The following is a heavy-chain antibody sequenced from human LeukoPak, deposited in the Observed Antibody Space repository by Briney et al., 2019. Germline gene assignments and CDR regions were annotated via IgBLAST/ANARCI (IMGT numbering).Heavy chain of an antibody. Sequence: GASVKVSCKASGYMFTDYYLHWVRQAPGQGLEWMGWIKAESGRTHYAQKFQGGVTMTRDTSISTAYMELSRLRSDDTAVYYCARARYGGSYNWFDPWGQGTLVTVSS. D-gene: IGHD1-26*01. CDR3: ARARYGGSYNWFDP. V-gene: IGHV1-2*02. J-gene: IGHJ5*02. CDR1: GYMFTDYY. CDR2: IKAESGRT.